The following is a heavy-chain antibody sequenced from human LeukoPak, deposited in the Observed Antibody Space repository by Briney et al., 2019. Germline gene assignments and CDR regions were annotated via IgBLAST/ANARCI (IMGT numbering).Heavy chain of an antibody. Sequence: ASVKVSCKASGYIFTSYYMYWVRQAPGQGLEWMGIINPSGGSIRYAQKFQGRVIMTRDTSTSTVYMELSSLRSEDTAVYYCARMFVYFDSWGQGTLVTVSS. CDR3: ARMFVYFDS. CDR2: INPSGGSI. CDR1: GYIFTSYY. J-gene: IGHJ4*02. V-gene: IGHV1-46*01. D-gene: IGHD3-10*02.